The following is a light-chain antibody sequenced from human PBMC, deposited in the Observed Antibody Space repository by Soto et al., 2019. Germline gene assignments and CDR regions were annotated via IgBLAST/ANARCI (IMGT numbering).Light chain of an antibody. J-gene: IGKJ2*01. CDR3: QQHGRSPPYT. CDR1: QSVSNNY. CDR2: GSS. V-gene: IGKV3-20*01. Sequence: EVVLTQSPGTLSLSPGERASLSCRASQSVSNNYLAWYQQKPGQSPKLLIFGSSDRATGIPDRFSGSGSGTYFTLTISRLEHEDFAVYYCQQHGRSPPYTFGQGTKLEIK.